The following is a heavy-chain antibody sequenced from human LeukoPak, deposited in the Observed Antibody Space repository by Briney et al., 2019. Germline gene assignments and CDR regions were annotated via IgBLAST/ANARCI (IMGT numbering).Heavy chain of an antibody. CDR3: GGDWWFGELSGFDY. CDR2: IYYSGST. D-gene: IGHD3-10*01. CDR1: GGSISSSSYY. V-gene: IGHV4-39*07. Sequence: SETLSLTCTVSGGSISSSSYYWGWIRQPPGKGLEWIGSIYYSGSTYYNPSLKSRVTISVDTSKNQFSLKLSSVTAADTAVYYCGGDWWFGELSGFDYWGQGTLVTVSS. J-gene: IGHJ4*02.